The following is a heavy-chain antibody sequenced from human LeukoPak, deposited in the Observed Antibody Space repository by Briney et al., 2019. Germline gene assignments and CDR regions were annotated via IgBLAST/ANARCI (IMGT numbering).Heavy chain of an antibody. Sequence: SETLSLTCTVSGGSISGSSYYWGWIRQPPGKGLEWIGSIYYSGSTYYNPSLKSRVTISVDTSKNQFSLKLSSVTAADTAVYYCARGREYSYGTYYFDYWGQGTLVTVSS. CDR2: IYYSGST. D-gene: IGHD5-18*01. J-gene: IGHJ4*02. V-gene: IGHV4-39*01. CDR1: GGSISGSSYY. CDR3: ARGREYSYGTYYFDY.